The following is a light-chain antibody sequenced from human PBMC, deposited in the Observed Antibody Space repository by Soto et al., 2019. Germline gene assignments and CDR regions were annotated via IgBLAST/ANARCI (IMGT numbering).Light chain of an antibody. CDR1: QSVGSN. V-gene: IGKV3-15*01. CDR3: QQYNNWPPDRT. Sequence: EIVMTQSPATLSVSPGERATLSCRASQSVGSNLAWYQQKPGQAPRLLIYGASTRATGIPARFSGSGSGTEFNLTISSRQSEDFAIYFCQQYNNWPPDRTFGQGTKVEIK. CDR2: GAS. J-gene: IGKJ1*01.